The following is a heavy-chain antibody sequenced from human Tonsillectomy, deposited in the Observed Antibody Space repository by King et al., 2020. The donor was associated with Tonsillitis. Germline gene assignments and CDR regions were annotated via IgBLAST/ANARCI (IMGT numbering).Heavy chain of an antibody. CDR3: AAHRYGDSDLGGWYFDL. J-gene: IGHJ2*01. Sequence: QLQESGPGLVKPSETLSLTCTVSGGSISSSSYYWGWIRQPPGKGLEGIGTIYYSWSTYYNPSLKVRLTISVDTSKNQFSLKLSPVTAADTAVYYCAAHRYGDSDLGGWYFDLWGRGTLVTVSS. V-gene: IGHV4-39*01. CDR2: IYYSWST. D-gene: IGHD4-17*01. CDR1: GGSISSSSYY.